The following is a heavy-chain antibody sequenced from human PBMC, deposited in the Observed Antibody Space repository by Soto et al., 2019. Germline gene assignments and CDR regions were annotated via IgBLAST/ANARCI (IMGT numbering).Heavy chain of an antibody. J-gene: IGHJ4*02. CDR2: ISSDGTKK. D-gene: IGHD4-17*01. CDR1: SFTFTSYD. V-gene: IGHV3-30*18. CDR3: AKAPYGDGFF. Sequence: QVQLVESGGGVVQPGRSLRLSCAASSFTFTSYDLHWVRQAPGKGLEWVAFISSDGTKKYYADSVKGRFTISRDNSKTSLYLQMNSLRPEDTAVYRCAKAPYGDGFFWGQGTLLTVSS.